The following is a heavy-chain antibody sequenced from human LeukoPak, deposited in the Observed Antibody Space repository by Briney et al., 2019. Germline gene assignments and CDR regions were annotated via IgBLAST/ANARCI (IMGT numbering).Heavy chain of an antibody. CDR3: ARDKYGGL. CDR1: GFSFSTYG. Sequence: GGSLRLSCAASGFSFSTYGITWVRQAPGKGLEWVAYITSTSTTYYADSVKGRFTISRDNAKNSLYLQMNSLRDEDTALYYCARDKYGGLWGQGTMVTVSS. CDR2: ITSTSTT. V-gene: IGHV3-48*02. J-gene: IGHJ3*01. D-gene: IGHD3-16*01.